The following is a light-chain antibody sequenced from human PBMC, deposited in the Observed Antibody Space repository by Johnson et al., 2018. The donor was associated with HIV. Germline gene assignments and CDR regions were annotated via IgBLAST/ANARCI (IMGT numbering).Light chain of an antibody. CDR1: SSNIGNNY. V-gene: IGLV1-51*01. Sequence: QSVLTQPPSVSAAPGQKVTISCSGSSSNIGNNYVSWYQHLPGKAPKLLIYDNDKRPSGIPDRFFGSKSGTSATLDITGLQTGDEGDYYCGAWDSSLNAYVFGSGTKVTVL. CDR3: GAWDSSLNAYV. CDR2: DND. J-gene: IGLJ1*01.